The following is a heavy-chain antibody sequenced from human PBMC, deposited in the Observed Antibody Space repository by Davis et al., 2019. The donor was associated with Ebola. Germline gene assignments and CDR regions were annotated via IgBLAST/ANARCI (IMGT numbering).Heavy chain of an antibody. CDR1: GFTFSSYW. D-gene: IGHD6-13*01. Sequence: GESLKISCAASGFTFSSYWLSWVRQAPGQGLEWMGWISAYNGNTNYAQKLQGRVTMTTDTSTSTAYMELRSLRSDDTAVYYCARDTGMIAAAGTFDYWGQGTLVTVSS. CDR3: ARDTGMIAAAGTFDY. CDR2: ISAYNGNT. V-gene: IGHV1-18*01. J-gene: IGHJ4*02.